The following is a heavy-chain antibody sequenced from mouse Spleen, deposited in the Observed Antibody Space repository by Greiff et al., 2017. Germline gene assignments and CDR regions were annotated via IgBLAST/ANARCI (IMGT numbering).Heavy chain of an antibody. J-gene: IGHJ1*03. V-gene: IGHV5-9-1*02. D-gene: IGHD2-10*02. CDR1: GFTFSSYA. Sequence: EVKLMESGEGLVKPGGSLKLSCAASGFTFSSYAMSWVRQTPEKRLEWVAYISSGGDYIYYADTVKGRFTISRDNARNTLYLQMSSLMSEDTAMYYCTRDGVWSYFDVWGTGTTVTVSS. CDR2: ISSGGDYI. CDR3: TRDGVWSYFDV.